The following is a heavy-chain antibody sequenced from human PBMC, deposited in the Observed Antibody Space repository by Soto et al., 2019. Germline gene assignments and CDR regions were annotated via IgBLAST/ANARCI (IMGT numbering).Heavy chain of an antibody. CDR2: ISNDGSYK. J-gene: IGHJ4*02. CDR1: GFTFSDYG. Sequence: QVQLVESGGGVVQPGRSLGLSCAASGFTFSDYGMHWVRQAPGKGLEWVALISNDGSYKNYADSVKGRFTISRDNSKNTLYVQMNSLRDEDTAVYYCAKDSEPFRGIFDHWGQGNLVTVSS. V-gene: IGHV3-30*18. CDR3: AKDSEPFRGIFDH. D-gene: IGHD3-16*01.